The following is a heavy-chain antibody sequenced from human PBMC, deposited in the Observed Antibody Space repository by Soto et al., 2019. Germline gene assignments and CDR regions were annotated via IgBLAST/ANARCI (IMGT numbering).Heavy chain of an antibody. CDR1: GFTFSSYA. D-gene: IGHD3-10*01. CDR3: AKDLTRSGVSAPNLDY. J-gene: IGHJ4*02. V-gene: IGHV3-23*01. Sequence: GGSLRLSCAASGFTFSSYAMSWVRQAPGKGLEWVSAISGSGGSTYYADSVKGRFTISRDNSKNTLYLQMNSLRAEDTAVYYCAKDLTRSGVSAPNLDYWGQGTLVTVSS. CDR2: ISGSGGST.